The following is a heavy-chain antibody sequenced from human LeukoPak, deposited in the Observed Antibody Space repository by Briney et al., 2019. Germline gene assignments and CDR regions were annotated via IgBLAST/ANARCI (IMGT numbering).Heavy chain of an antibody. V-gene: IGHV3-23*01. J-gene: IGHJ4*02. Sequence: PGGSLRLSCAVSGFTFSSYGMTWVRQAPGKGLEWVSTISGNGDDTYYADSVEGRFTISRDNSENTLYLQMNSLRAEDTATYFCAKDDAPARWLRSPQLLDHWGQGTLVTVSS. CDR1: GFTFSSYG. CDR2: ISGNGDDT. CDR3: AKDDAPARWLRSPQLLDH. D-gene: IGHD5-12*01.